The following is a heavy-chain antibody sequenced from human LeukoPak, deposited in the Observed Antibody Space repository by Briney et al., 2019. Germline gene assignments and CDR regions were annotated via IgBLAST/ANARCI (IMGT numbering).Heavy chain of an antibody. V-gene: IGHV1-18*01. Sequence: VASVRVSCKASNHTFSDYDVTWVRQAPGQGLEWMGWVSKYTGNADYAPKFQGRVSMTTDTSTRTAYMELRSLRPDDTAVYFCAREDDRSFGAYDCWGQGTLVTVS. CDR1: NHTFSDYD. CDR2: VSKYTGNA. D-gene: IGHD4-17*01. J-gene: IGHJ4*02. CDR3: AREDDRSFGAYDC.